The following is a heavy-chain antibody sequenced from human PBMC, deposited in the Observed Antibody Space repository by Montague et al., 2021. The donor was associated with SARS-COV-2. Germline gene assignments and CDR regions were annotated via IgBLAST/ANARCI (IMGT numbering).Heavy chain of an antibody. CDR3: AGPDLLKH. CDR2: IYTSGRT. V-gene: IGHV4-61*02. D-gene: IGHD2-21*01. Sequence: TLSLTCTVSGDSINSGSYYWSWIRQPAGKGLEWIGRIYTSGRTNYNPSLRSRINMSLDTSKSRFSLNLTSVAAADTAVYYCAGPDLLKHWGQGALVTVSS. J-gene: IGHJ1*01. CDR1: GDSINSGSYY.